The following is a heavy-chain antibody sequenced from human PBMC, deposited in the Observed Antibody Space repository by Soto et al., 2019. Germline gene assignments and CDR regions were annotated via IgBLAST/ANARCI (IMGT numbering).Heavy chain of an antibody. CDR3: SKDKYSSSSGGDY. V-gene: IGHV3-23*01. CDR1: GFTFSSYA. D-gene: IGHD6-6*01. J-gene: IGHJ4*02. Sequence: EEQLLESGGGLVQPGGSLRLSCAASGFTFSSYAMSWVRQAPGQWLEWVSTISGSGGSTYYADSVKGRFTISRDNSKNTLYLQMNSLRAEDTALYYCSKDKYSSSSGGDYWGQGTLVTVSS. CDR2: ISGSGGST.